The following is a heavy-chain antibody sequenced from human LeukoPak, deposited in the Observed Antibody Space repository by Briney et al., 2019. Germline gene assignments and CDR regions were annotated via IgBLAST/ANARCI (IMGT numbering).Heavy chain of an antibody. J-gene: IGHJ4*02. Sequence: PGGSLRLSCAASGFTFSSYSMNWVRQAPGKGLEWVSSICSSSSYIYYADSVKGRFTISRDNAKNSLYLQMNSLRAEDTAVYYCARLDTAMVYYDYWGQGTLVTVSS. V-gene: IGHV3-21*01. CDR1: GFTFSSYS. D-gene: IGHD5-18*01. CDR3: ARLDTAMVYYDY. CDR2: ICSSSSYI.